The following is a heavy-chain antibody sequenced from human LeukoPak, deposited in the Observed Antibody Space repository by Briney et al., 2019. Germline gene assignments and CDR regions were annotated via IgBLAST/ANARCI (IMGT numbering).Heavy chain of an antibody. CDR2: INPNSGGT. J-gene: IGHJ3*02. Sequence: ASVKVSRKASGYTFTGYYMHWVRQAPGQGLEWMGWINPNSGGTNYAQKFQGRVTITRDTSISTAYMELSRLRSDDTAVYYCARVDVDENAFDIWGQGTMVTVSS. CDR1: GYTFTGYY. D-gene: IGHD3-16*01. V-gene: IGHV1-2*02. CDR3: ARVDVDENAFDI.